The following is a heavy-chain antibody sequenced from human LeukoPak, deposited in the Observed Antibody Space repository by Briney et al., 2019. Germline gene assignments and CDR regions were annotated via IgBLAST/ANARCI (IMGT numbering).Heavy chain of an antibody. CDR2: ISGSGGST. D-gene: IGHD6-13*01. Sequence: PGGSLRLSCAASGFTFSSYAMSWVRQAPGKGLEWVSAISGSGGSTYYADSVKGRFTISRDNSKNTLYLQMNSLRAEDTAVYYCAKALGLKSSAAAEPLYYFDYWGQGTLVTVSS. V-gene: IGHV3-23*01. J-gene: IGHJ4*02. CDR1: GFTFSSYA. CDR3: AKALGLKSSAAAEPLYYFDY.